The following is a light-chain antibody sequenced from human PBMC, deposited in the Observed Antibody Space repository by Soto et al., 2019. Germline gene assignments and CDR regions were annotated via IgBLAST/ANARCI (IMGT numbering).Light chain of an antibody. Sequence: QSALTQPASVSGSPGQSITISCTGTSSDVGSCNCVSWYQQHPGKAPTLMIYEVNKRPSGVSNRFSGSKSGNTASLTISGLQAEDEADYYCCSSVGSPNWVFGGGTKGHRP. CDR3: CSSVGSPNWV. J-gene: IGLJ3*02. CDR2: EVN. V-gene: IGLV2-23*02. CDR1: SSDVGSCNC.